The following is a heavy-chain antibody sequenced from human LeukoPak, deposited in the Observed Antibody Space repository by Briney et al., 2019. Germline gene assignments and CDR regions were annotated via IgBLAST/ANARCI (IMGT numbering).Heavy chain of an antibody. CDR2: INHSGST. J-gene: IGHJ6*02. CDR3: ARGKYYYGSGSYYKTQAYYGMDV. Sequence: PSETLSLTCTVSGGSISSGSYYWGWIRQPPGKGLEWIGEINHSGSTNYNPSLKSRVTISVDTSKNQFSLKLSSVTAADTAVYYCARGKYYYGSGSYYKTQAYYGMDVWGQGTTVTVSS. V-gene: IGHV4-39*07. D-gene: IGHD3-10*01. CDR1: GGSISSGSYY.